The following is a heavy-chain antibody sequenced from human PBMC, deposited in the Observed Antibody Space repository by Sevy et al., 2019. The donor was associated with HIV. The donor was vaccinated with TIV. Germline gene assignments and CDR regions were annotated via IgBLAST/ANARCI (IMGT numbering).Heavy chain of an antibody. J-gene: IGHJ4*02. CDR1: GFTVSSNY. V-gene: IGHV3-53*01. Sequence: GGSLRLSCAASGFTVSSNYMSWIRQAPGKGLEWVSVIYSGGSTYYADSVKGRFTISRDNSKNTLYLQMNSLRAEDTAVYYCARGSFGVVKSFDYWGQGTLVTVSS. CDR3: ARGSFGVVKSFDY. D-gene: IGHD3-3*01. CDR2: IYSGGST.